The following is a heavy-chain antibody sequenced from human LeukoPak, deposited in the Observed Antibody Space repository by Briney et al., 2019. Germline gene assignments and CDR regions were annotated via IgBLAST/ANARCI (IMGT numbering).Heavy chain of an antibody. V-gene: IGHV4-39*01. CDR1: GGSISSSSYY. CDR3: ARLNLLTHNWFDP. D-gene: IGHD4/OR15-4a*01. J-gene: IGHJ5*02. Sequence: SETLSLTCTVSGGSISSSSYYWGWIRQPPGKGLEWIGSIYYSGSTYYNPPLKSRVTISVDTSKNQFSLKLSSVTAADTAVYYCARLNLLTHNWFDPWGQGTLVTVSS. CDR2: IYYSGST.